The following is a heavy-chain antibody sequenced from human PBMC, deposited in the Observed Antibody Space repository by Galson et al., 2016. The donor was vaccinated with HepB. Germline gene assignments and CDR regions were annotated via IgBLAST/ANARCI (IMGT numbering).Heavy chain of an antibody. CDR1: GFPFSSYA. D-gene: IGHD2-2*01. J-gene: IGHJ4*02. CDR3: FRVPRYYADHPPGVGGC. V-gene: IGHV3-23*01. Sequence: SLRLSCAASGFPFSSYAMSWVRQAPGKGLAWVSTISGAGTASYAYSVKGRFTISRDNPKNTLDLQMDSLRVEDTALYFCFRVPRYYADHPPGVGGCWGQGTLLTVSS. CDR2: ISGAGTA.